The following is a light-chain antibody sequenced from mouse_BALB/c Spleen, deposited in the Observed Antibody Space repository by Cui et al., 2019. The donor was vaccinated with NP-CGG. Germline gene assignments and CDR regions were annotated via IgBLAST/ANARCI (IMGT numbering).Light chain of an antibody. V-gene: IGLV1*01. Sequence: AVVTQESALTTSPGETVTLTCRSSTGAVTTSNHANWVQEKPDHLFTGLIGGTNNRVPGVPARFSGSLIGDKAALTITGAQTEDETIYFCALWYSNHWVFGGGTKLTVL. CDR1: TGAVTTSNH. CDR3: ALWYSNHWV. CDR2: GTN. J-gene: IGLJ1*01.